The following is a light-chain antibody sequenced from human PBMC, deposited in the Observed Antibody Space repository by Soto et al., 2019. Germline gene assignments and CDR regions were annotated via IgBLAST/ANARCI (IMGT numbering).Light chain of an antibody. V-gene: IGLV2-14*01. CDR2: EVS. CDR1: SSDIGNYDY. Sequence: QSALTQPASVSGSPGQSITISCTGTSSDIGNYDYVSWYQQHPGKAPKLMIYEVSNRPSGVSNRFSGSKSGNTASLTISGLQAEDKADYYCSSYTSTITLLFGGGTKVTVL. J-gene: IGLJ2*01. CDR3: SSYTSTITLL.